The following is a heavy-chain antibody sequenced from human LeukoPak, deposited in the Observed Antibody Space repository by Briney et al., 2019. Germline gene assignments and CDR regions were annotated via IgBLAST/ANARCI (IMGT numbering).Heavy chain of an antibody. J-gene: IGHJ4*02. D-gene: IGHD3-16*01. V-gene: IGHV1-69*01. Sequence: SVKVSCKTSGDTFSRYAISWVRQAPGQGLEWMGGIIPVFGTTNYAQKFQGRVTITADESTSTAYMELSSLRSEDTAVYCCASQGGYYFDYWGQGTLVTVSS. CDR1: GDTFSRYA. CDR2: IIPVFGTT. CDR3: ASQGGYYFDY.